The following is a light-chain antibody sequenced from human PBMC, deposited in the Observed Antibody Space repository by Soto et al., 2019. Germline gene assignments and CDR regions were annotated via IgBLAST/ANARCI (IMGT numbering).Light chain of an antibody. CDR3: SSYTSSTTYV. J-gene: IGLJ1*01. CDR1: SSDVGGYNY. V-gene: IGLV2-14*01. Sequence: QSVLTQPASVSGSPGQSITISCTGTSSDVGGYNYVSWYQQHPGKAPKLMIYDVSNRPSGISNRFSGSKSGNTASLTISGLQAVDEADYSCSSYTSSTTYVFRTGTKVTVL. CDR2: DVS.